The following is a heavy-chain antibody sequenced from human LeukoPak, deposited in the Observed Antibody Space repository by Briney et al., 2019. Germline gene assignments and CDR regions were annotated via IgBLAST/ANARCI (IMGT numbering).Heavy chain of an antibody. Sequence: GGSLRLSCAASGFTFSSYAMSWVRQAPGKGLEWVSSISSSSSYIYYADSVKGRFTISRDNAKNSLYLQMNSLRAEDTAVYYCARDRAYCGGDCYRGTQYYYYMDVWGKGTTVTVSS. CDR2: ISSSSSYI. D-gene: IGHD2-21*01. V-gene: IGHV3-21*01. CDR3: ARDRAYCGGDCYRGTQYYYYMDV. CDR1: GFTFSSYA. J-gene: IGHJ6*03.